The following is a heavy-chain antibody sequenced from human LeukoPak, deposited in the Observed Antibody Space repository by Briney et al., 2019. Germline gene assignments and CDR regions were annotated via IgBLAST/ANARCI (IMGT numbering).Heavy chain of an antibody. CDR1: GFTFSSYA. J-gene: IGHJ4*02. CDR2: ISGSGGST. Sequence: GGSLRLSCVVSGFTFSSYAMSWVRQAPGKGLEWVSAISGSGGSTYYADSVKGRFTISRDNSKNTLYLQMNSLRVEDTAVYYCAKESTPYCSSTSCPFDYWGQGTLVTVSS. V-gene: IGHV3-23*01. D-gene: IGHD2-2*01. CDR3: AKESTPYCSSTSCPFDY.